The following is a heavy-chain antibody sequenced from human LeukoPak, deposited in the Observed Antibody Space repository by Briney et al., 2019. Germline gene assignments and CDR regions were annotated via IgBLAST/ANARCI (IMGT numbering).Heavy chain of an antibody. Sequence: ASVKVSCKASGYTFTGYHIHWVRQAPGQGLEWMGWINPKSGGANYAQKFQGWVTMTRDTSISTAYMELSRLRSDDTAVYYCARGYSSGWYLDWYFDLWGRGTLVTVSS. CDR2: INPKSGGA. CDR3: ARGYSSGWYLDWYFDL. V-gene: IGHV1-2*04. D-gene: IGHD6-19*01. CDR1: GYTFTGYH. J-gene: IGHJ2*01.